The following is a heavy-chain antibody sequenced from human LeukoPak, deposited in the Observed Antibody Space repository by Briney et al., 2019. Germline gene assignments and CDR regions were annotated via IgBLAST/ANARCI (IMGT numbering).Heavy chain of an antibody. CDR1: GGSISSYY. D-gene: IGHD3-22*01. CDR2: IYYSGST. J-gene: IGHJ4*02. V-gene: IGHV4-59*01. Sequence: PSETLSLTCTVSGGSISSYYWSWIRQPPGKGLEWIGYIYYSGSTNYNPSLKSRVTISVDTSKNQFSLKLSSVTAADTAVYYCAREGAYDSSGYYHDWGQGTLVTVSS. CDR3: AREGAYDSSGYYHD.